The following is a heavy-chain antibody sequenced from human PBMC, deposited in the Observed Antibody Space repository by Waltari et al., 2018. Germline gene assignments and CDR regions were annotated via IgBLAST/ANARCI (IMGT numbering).Heavy chain of an antibody. Sequence: QITLKESGPTLVKPTQTLTLTCTFSGFSLSTSGVGVGWIRQPPGKALEWLALIYWNDDKRYSPSLKSRLTITKDTSKNQVVLTMTNMDPVDTATYYCAHRRKIDYDCWSGYLDNWFDPWGQGTLVTVSS. CDR1: GFSLSTSGVG. D-gene: IGHD3-3*01. J-gene: IGHJ5*02. V-gene: IGHV2-5*01. CDR2: IYWNDDK. CDR3: AHRRKIDYDCWSGYLDNWFDP.